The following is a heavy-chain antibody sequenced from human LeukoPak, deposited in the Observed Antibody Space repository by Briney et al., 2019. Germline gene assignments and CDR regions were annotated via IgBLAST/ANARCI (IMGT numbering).Heavy chain of an antibody. D-gene: IGHD2-2*01. CDR3: SIVVVPAAQSLDY. J-gene: IGHJ4*02. CDR1: GFTFSSYA. V-gene: IGHV3-49*04. CDR2: IRSKAYGGTT. Sequence: GGSLRLSCAASGFTFSSYAMSWVRQAPGKGLEWVGFIRSKAYGGTTEYAASVKGRFTISRDDSKSIVYLQMNSLKTEDTAVYYCSIVVVPAAQSLDYWGQGTLVTVSS.